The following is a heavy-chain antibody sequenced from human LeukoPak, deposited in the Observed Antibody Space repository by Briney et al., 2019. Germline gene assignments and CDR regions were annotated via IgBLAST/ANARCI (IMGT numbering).Heavy chain of an antibody. CDR1: GDNFASYR. D-gene: IGHD3-10*01. CDR2: IYPGDSET. V-gene: IGHV5-51*01. Sequence: GESLKISCKVSGDNFASYRIGWVRQMPGKGPEWMGFIYPGDSETKHSPSFQGQVTMSADKSISTAYLQWSSLKASDTAIYDCARLGLGSGSSCDYWGQGTLVIVSS. J-gene: IGHJ4*02. CDR3: ARLGLGSGSSCDY.